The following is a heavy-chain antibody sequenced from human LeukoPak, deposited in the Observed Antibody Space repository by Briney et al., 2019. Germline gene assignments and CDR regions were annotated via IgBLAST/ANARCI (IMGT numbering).Heavy chain of an antibody. CDR1: GGSISSHY. CDR2: IYYSGST. D-gene: IGHD2-8*01. CDR3: ARYTIADAFDI. Sequence: SETLSLTCTVSGGSISSHYWSWIRQPPGKGLEWIGYIYYSGSTNYNPSLKSRVTISVDTSKNQFSLKLSSVTAADTAVYYCARYTIADAFDIWGQGTMVTVSS. V-gene: IGHV4-59*11. J-gene: IGHJ3*02.